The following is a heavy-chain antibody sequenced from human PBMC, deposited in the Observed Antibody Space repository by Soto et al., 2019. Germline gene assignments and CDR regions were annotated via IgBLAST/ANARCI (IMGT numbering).Heavy chain of an antibody. D-gene: IGHD3-10*01. J-gene: IGHJ4*02. CDR2: IYHSGST. CDR3: ARGMERLWFN. CDR1: GGSISSGGYS. Sequence: SETQTLTCAVSGGSISSGGYSWSWIRPPPGKGLEWIGYIYHSGSTYYNPSLKSRVTISVDRSKNQFSLKLSSVTAEDMAVDYCARGMERLWFNWGQGTLVTVSS. V-gene: IGHV4-30-2*01.